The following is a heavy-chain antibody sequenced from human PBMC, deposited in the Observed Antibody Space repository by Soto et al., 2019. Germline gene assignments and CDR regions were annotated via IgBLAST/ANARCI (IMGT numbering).Heavy chain of an antibody. Sequence: GSLRLSCEASGFTFSTYAMTWVRQAPGKGLEWVSSVRDSGANTYYAESVKGRFTVSRDNSKSTVYLQMSSLRGNDTALYFCARSRRTYGDYYDLWGQGTVVTVS. D-gene: IGHD4-17*01. J-gene: IGHJ4*02. CDR2: VRDSGANT. V-gene: IGHV3-23*01. CDR3: ARSRRTYGDYYDL. CDR1: GFTFSTYA.